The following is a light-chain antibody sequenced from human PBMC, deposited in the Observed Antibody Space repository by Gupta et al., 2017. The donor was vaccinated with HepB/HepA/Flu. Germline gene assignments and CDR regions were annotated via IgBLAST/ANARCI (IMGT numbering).Light chain of an antibody. CDR2: GVN. Sequence: SALPQPASVSGSPGQSITISCSGTSSDVDAYDHVSWYQHHPGKAPKLIIYGVNNRPAGVSVRFSGSKSGNTASLIISERPEEDEADYFCHSDTTRSTVVFGGGTKLTVL. CDR1: SSDVDAYDH. J-gene: IGLJ2*01. CDR3: HSDTTRSTVV. V-gene: IGLV2-14*03.